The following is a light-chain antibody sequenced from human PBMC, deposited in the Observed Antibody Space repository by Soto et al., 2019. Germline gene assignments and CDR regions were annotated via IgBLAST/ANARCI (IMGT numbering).Light chain of an antibody. J-gene: IGKJ5*01. CDR3: QQVNDYPIT. CDR2: PAS. CDR1: QDIKSY. Sequence: DIHLTQSPSFLSASVGDRVTIACRASQDIKSYLAWYQQKPGKAPKLLIYPASTLQSGVPSRFSGSGSGTEFTLTISSLQPEDFATYHCQQVNDYPITFGQGTRLEIK. V-gene: IGKV1-9*01.